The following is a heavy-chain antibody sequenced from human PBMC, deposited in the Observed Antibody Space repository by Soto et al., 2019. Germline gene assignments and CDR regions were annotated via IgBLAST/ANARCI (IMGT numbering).Heavy chain of an antibody. J-gene: IGHJ4*02. Sequence: EAQLLESGGDLVQPGGSLRLSCAASEFSFDDSAMSWVRQAPGKGLEWVSSITYTGVSTYYADSVKGRFTISRDNSRDTLFLQMNSLRAEDTAIYYCAKSSVWYPYFDSWGQGTLVTVYS. V-gene: IGHV3-23*01. D-gene: IGHD2-8*01. CDR2: ITYTGVST. CDR1: EFSFDDSA. CDR3: AKSSVWYPYFDS.